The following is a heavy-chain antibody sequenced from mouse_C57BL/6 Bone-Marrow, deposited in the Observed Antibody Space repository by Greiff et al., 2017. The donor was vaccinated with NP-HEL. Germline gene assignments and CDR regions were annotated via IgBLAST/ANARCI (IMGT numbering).Heavy chain of an antibody. J-gene: IGHJ3*01. CDR3: ARGRFAWFAY. CDR1: GYTFTSYG. CDR2: IYPRSGNT. V-gene: IGHV1-81*01. Sequence: QVHVKQSGAELARPGASVKLSCKASGYTFTSYGISWVKQRTGQGLEWIGEIYPRSGNTYYNEKFKGKATLTADKSSSTAYMELRSLTSEDSAVYFCARGRFAWFAYWGQGTLVTVSA. D-gene: IGHD1-1*01.